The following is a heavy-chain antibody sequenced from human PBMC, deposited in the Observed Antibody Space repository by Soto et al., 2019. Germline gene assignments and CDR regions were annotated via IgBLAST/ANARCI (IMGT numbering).Heavy chain of an antibody. V-gene: IGHV1-8*01. Sequence: QVQLVQSGAEVKKPGASVKVSCKASGYTFTSYDINWVRQATGQGLEWMGWMNPNSGNTGYAQKFQGRVTMTKNTSISTAYMELSSLRSDDTAVYYCARVPAYCISTSCYAAFDYWGQGTLVTVSS. D-gene: IGHD2-2*01. CDR3: ARVPAYCISTSCYAAFDY. CDR1: GYTFTSYD. J-gene: IGHJ4*02. CDR2: MNPNSGNT.